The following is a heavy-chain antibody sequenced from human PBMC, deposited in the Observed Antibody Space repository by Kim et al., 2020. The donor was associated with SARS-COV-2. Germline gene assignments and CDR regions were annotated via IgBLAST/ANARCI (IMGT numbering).Heavy chain of an antibody. V-gene: IGHV3-30*18. CDR3: AKDHNGYYYVTPDY. J-gene: IGHJ4*02. D-gene: IGHD3-22*01. Sequence: GGSLRLSCAASGFTFSNYGMHWVRQAPGKGLEWVAVISSDGSNKFYSDSVRGRFTISRDNSKNTLYLQMNSLRAEDTAIYYCAKDHNGYYYVTPDYWGQGTLVTISS. CDR1: GFTFSNYG. CDR2: ISSDGSNK.